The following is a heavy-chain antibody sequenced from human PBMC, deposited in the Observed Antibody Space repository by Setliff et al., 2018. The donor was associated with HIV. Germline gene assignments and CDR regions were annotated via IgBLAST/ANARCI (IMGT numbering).Heavy chain of an antibody. CDR1: GGSIRSYY. V-gene: IGHV4-59*01. CDR2: IYYSRGT. J-gene: IGHJ4*02. CDR3: ARDLRGSWAHDY. D-gene: IGHD3-10*01. Sequence: PSETLSLTCTASGGSIRSYYRSWIRQPPGKGLEWIGYIYYSRGTTYNPSLESRVTIALDTPNNQFSLRVSYVSTAETAVYYCARDLRGSWAHDYWGQGTLVTVSS.